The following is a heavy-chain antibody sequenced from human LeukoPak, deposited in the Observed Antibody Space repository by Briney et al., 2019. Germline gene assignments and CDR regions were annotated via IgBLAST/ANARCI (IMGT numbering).Heavy chain of an antibody. CDR1: GGSFSGYY. V-gene: IGHV4-34*01. Sequence: PSETLPLTCAVYGGSFSGYYWSWIRQPPGKGLEWIGEINHSGSTNYNPSLRSRVTISVDTSKNQFSLKLSSVTAADTAVYYCARAHDYWGQGTLVTVSS. J-gene: IGHJ4*02. CDR2: INHSGST. CDR3: ARAHDY.